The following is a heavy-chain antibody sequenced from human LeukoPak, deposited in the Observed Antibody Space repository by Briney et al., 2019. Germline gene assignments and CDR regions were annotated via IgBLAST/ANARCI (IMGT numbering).Heavy chain of an antibody. D-gene: IGHD6-13*01. CDR2: INHGGST. V-gene: IGHV4-34*01. CDR3: ARVTTKKQLVPRSYWYFDL. Sequence: SETLTLTCAVYGGSFSGYYWSWIRQPPGKGLEWIGEINHGGSTNYNPSLKSRVTISVDTPKNQFSLKLSSVTAADTAVYYCARVTTKKQLVPRSYWYFDLWGRGTLVTVSS. CDR1: GGSFSGYY. J-gene: IGHJ2*01.